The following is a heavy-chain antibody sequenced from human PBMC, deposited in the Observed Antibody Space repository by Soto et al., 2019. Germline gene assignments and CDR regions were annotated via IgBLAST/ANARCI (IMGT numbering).Heavy chain of an antibody. CDR2: IGTAGDT. V-gene: IGHV3-13*01. J-gene: IGHJ6*02. CDR1: GFTFSSYD. Sequence: EVQLVESGGGLVQPGGSLRLSCAASGFTFSSYDMHWVRQATGKGLEWVSAIGTAGDTYYPGSVKGRFTISRENVKNSLCLKMNSLRAEDRAVYYCARDQTEAVGSYYYSGMDVWGQGTTVTVSS. CDR3: ARDQTEAVGSYYYSGMDV. D-gene: IGHD6-19*01.